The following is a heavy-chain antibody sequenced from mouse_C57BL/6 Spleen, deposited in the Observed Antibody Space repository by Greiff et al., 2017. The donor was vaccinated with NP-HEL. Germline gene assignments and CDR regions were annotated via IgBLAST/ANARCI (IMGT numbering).Heavy chain of an antibody. CDR3: ATYSNYVNWFAY. Sequence: VQVVESGAELVKPGASVKISCKASGYAFSSYWMNWVKQRPGKGLEWIGQIYPGDGDTNYNGKFKGKATLTADKSSSTAYMQLSSLTSEDSAVYFCATYSNYVNWFAYWGQGTLVTVSA. J-gene: IGHJ3*01. V-gene: IGHV1-80*01. CDR2: IYPGDGDT. D-gene: IGHD2-5*01. CDR1: GYAFSSYW.